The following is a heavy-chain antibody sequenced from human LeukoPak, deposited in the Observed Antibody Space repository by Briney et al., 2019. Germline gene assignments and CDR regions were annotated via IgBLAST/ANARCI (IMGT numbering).Heavy chain of an antibody. Sequence: TSSETLSLTCTVSGGSISSSSYYWGWIRQPPGKGLEWIGSIYYSGSTYYNPSLKSRVTISVDTSKNQFSLKLSSVTAADTAVYYCARHGFGSGWYYFDYWGQGTLVTVSS. V-gene: IGHV4-39*01. CDR2: IYYSGST. CDR1: GGSISSSSYY. D-gene: IGHD6-19*01. CDR3: ARHGFGSGWYYFDY. J-gene: IGHJ4*02.